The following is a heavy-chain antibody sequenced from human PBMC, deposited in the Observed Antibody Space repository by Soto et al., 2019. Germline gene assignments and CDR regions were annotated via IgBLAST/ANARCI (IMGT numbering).Heavy chain of an antibody. J-gene: IGHJ6*02. Sequence: QVQLPESGPGLVKPSGTLSLTCAVSGGSISSSNWWSWVRQPPGKGLEWIGEIYHSGSTNYNPSLTRRVAISVDNSKNQFSLKLSSVTAADTAVYYCASVRGGYYYAMDVWGQGTTVTVSS. D-gene: IGHD3-10*02. CDR1: GGSISSSNW. V-gene: IGHV4-4*02. CDR3: ASVRGGYYYAMDV. CDR2: IYHSGST.